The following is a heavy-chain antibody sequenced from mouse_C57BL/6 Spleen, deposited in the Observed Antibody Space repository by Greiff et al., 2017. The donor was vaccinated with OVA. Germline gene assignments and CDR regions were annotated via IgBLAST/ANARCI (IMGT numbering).Heavy chain of an antibody. CDR1: GYSITSGYL. CDR3: ASDYGSSYDYFDY. D-gene: IGHD1-1*01. CDR2: ISYDGSN. Sequence: EVQLQQSGPGLVKPSQSLSLTCSVTGYSITSGYLWNWIRQFPGNKLEWMGYISYDGSNNYNPPLKNRITITRDTSKNQFFLKLNSVTTEDTATYYCASDYGSSYDYFDYWGQGTTLTVSS. J-gene: IGHJ2*01. V-gene: IGHV3-6*01.